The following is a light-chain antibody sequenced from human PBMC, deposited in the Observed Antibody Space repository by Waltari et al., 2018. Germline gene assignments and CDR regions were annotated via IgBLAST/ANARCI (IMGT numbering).Light chain of an antibody. CDR2: SAA. Sequence: EIVLTQSPATLSLSPGERATISCRASQGVSSYLAWYQQRPGQAPRLLIYSAANRATGIPARFSGSGSGTDFTLTISSLEPEDFAVYYCQQRSDWPRTFGQGTKVEIK. CDR1: QGVSSY. J-gene: IGKJ1*01. V-gene: IGKV3-11*01. CDR3: QQRSDWPRT.